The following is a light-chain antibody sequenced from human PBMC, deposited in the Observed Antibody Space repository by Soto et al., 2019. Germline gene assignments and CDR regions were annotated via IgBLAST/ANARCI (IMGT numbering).Light chain of an antibody. Sequence: EIVMTQSPATLSVSPGERATLSCRASQRIDTSLAWYQQRPGQAPRLLLYNAATRATGIPARFSGSGFGTEFTLTISSLQSEDFAPYYCQQYYKWAPFTFGPGTKGDL. V-gene: IGKV3-15*01. CDR3: QQYYKWAPFT. J-gene: IGKJ3*01. CDR1: QRIDTS. CDR2: NAA.